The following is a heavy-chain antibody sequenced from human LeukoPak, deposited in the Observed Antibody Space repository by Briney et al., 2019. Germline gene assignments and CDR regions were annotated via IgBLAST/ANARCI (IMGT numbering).Heavy chain of an antibody. CDR2: ISSSSSTI. CDR1: GFTVSSNY. J-gene: IGHJ4*02. V-gene: IGHV3-48*02. CDR3: ARGQSSSWYGCFDY. Sequence: GGSLRLSCAASGFTVSSNYMSWVRQAPGKALEWVSYISSSSSTIYYADSVKGRFTISRDNAKNSLYLQMNSLRDEDTAVYYCARGQSSSWYGCFDYWGQGTLVTVSS. D-gene: IGHD6-13*01.